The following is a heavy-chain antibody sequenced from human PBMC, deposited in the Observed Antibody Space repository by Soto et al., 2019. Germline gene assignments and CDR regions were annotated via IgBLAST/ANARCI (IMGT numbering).Heavy chain of an antibody. CDR3: ASSSGDLDVYGMDI. Sequence: GSLRSSCAASVFTFSTYAVSFVRQAAGKGLEWCSSIGSGPDDSDSADSVNGRFTISRDNSKNTLYLQMNNLRAEDTAIYYSASSSGDLDVYGMDIWGPGTTVTVSS. J-gene: IGHJ6*02. CDR2: IGSGPDDS. D-gene: IGHD3-10*01. V-gene: IGHV3-23*01. CDR1: VFTFSTYA.